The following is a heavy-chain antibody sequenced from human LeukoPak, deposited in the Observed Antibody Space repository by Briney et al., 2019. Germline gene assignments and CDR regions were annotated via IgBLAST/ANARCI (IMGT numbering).Heavy chain of an antibody. J-gene: IGHJ5*02. Sequence: PSETLSLTCAVYGGSFSGYYWSWIRQPPGKGLEWIGEINHSGSTNYNPSLKSRVTISVDTSKNQFSLKLSSVTAADTAVYYCARVEVGVTMVRGVLWFDPWGQGTLVTVSS. CDR1: GGSFSGYY. CDR2: INHSGST. V-gene: IGHV4-34*01. CDR3: ARVEVGVTMVRGVLWFDP. D-gene: IGHD3-10*01.